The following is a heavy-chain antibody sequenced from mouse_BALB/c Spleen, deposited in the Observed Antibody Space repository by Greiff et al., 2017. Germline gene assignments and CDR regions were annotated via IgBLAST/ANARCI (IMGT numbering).Heavy chain of an antibody. Sequence: LQQPGSELVRPGASVKLSCKASGYTFTSYWMHWVKQRPGQGLEWIGNIYPGSGSTNYDEKFKSKATLTVDTSSSTAYMQLSSLTSEDSAVYYCTRNGNYSFAYWGQGTLVTVSA. V-gene: IGHV1S22*01. D-gene: IGHD2-1*01. J-gene: IGHJ3*01. CDR2: IYPGSGST. CDR3: TRNGNYSFAY. CDR1: GYTFTSYW.